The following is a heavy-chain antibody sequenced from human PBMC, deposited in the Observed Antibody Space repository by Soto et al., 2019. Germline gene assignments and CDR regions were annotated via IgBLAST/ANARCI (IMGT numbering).Heavy chain of an antibody. V-gene: IGHV4-39*01. J-gene: IGHJ6*02. CDR2: MYYSGST. CDR3: ARIVVIPAAPDYYNYYGVDV. CDR1: GDSIISSNYY. Sequence: SETLSLTCTVSGDSIISSNYYWAWICQSPGKGLEWIGNMYYSGSTYYNLSLKSRVTMSVDTSKNQFSLKISSVTAADTSVYYCARIVVIPAAPDYYNYYGVDVWGQGTTVTVSS. D-gene: IGHD2-2*01.